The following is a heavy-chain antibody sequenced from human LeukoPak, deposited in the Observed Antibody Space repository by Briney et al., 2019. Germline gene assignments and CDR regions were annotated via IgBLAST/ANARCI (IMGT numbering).Heavy chain of an antibody. Sequence: ASVKLSFKFSEYTVTELSMHWLRQAPGQRLEWMGGFGPEDGETIYAQSLQGRVTMTEETSTDTAYLELSSLRSDDTAVYYCVVGWFSPFEFHYWGQGTLVTASS. D-gene: IGHD6-19*01. CDR3: VVGWFSPFEFHY. CDR1: EYTVTELS. J-gene: IGHJ4*02. CDR2: FGPEDGET. V-gene: IGHV1-24*01.